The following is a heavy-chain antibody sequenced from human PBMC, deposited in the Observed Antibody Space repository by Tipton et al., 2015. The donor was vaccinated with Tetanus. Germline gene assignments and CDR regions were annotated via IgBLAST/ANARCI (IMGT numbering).Heavy chain of an antibody. CDR2: IPYDGSNK. CDR1: GFTFSSYG. J-gene: IGHJ4*02. CDR3: ARESLWSSGWYFDY. D-gene: IGHD6-19*01. Sequence: SLRLSCAASGFTFSSYGMHWVRQAPGKGLEWVAVIPYDGSNKYYADSVKGRFTISRDNSKNTLYLQMNSLRAEDTAVYYCARESLWSSGWYFDYWGQGTLVTVSS. V-gene: IGHV3-30*03.